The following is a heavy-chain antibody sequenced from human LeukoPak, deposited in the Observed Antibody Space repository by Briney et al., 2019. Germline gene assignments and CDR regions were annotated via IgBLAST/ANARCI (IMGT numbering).Heavy chain of an antibody. V-gene: IGHV4-34*01. CDR3: ARDPRRRGYSYGFPYNWFDP. D-gene: IGHD5-18*01. CDR1: GGSFSGYY. CDR2: INHSGST. Sequence: SETLSLTCAVYGGSFSGYYWSWIRQPPGKGLEWIGEINHSGSTNYNPSLKSRVTISVDTPKNQFSLKLSSVTAADTAVYYCARDPRRRGYSYGFPYNWFDPWGQGTLVTVSS. J-gene: IGHJ5*02.